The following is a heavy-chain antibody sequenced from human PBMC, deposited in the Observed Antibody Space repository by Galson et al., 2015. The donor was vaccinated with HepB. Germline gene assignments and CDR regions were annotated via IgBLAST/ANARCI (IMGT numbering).Heavy chain of an antibody. V-gene: IGHV3-7*03. CDR3: ARDPESPRWFGTPRFDP. Sequence: SLRLSCAASGFTFSSYWMSWVRQAPGKGLEWVANIKQDGSEKYYVDSVKGRFTISRDNAKNSLYLQMNSLRAEDTAVYYCARDPESPRWFGTPRFDPWGQGTLVTVSS. CDR1: GFTFSSYW. J-gene: IGHJ5*02. D-gene: IGHD3-10*01. CDR2: IKQDGSEK.